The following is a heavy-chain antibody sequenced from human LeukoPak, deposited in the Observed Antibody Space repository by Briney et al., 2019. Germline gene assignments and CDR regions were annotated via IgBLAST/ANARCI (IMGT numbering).Heavy chain of an antibody. V-gene: IGHV1-24*01. J-gene: IGHJ6*03. CDR2: FDPEDGET. CDR1: GYTLTELS. D-gene: IGHD3-3*01. Sequence: ASVKVSCKVSGYTLTELSTHWVRQAPGKGLEWMGGFDPEDGETIYAQKFQGRVTMTEDTSTDTAYMELSSLRSEDTAVYYCARPRSLGYYDFWSGYWSSNTGSRSYYYYYMDVWGKGTTVTVSS. CDR3: ARPRSLGYYDFWSGYWSSNTGSRSYYYYYMDV.